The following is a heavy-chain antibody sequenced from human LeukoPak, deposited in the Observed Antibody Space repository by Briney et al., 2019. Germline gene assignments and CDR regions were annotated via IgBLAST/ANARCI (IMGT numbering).Heavy chain of an antibody. V-gene: IGHV3-33*06. Sequence: PGRSLRLSCAASGFTFNNYGMHWVRQAPGKGLEWVALIWYDGSNKYYADSVKGQFTISRDNSKNTLYLQMNSLRAEDTAVYYCAKDGAAAGTGRRNSYYFDYWGQGTLVTVSS. CDR2: IWYDGSNK. CDR3: AKDGAAAGTGRRNSYYFDY. CDR1: GFTFNNYG. J-gene: IGHJ4*02. D-gene: IGHD6-13*01.